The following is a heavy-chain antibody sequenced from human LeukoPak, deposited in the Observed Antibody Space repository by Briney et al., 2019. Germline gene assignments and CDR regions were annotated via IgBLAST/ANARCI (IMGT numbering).Heavy chain of an antibody. D-gene: IGHD3-22*01. CDR2: IYSGGST. Sequence: GGSLRLSCAASGFTFSSNYMSWVRQAPGKGLEWVSVIYSGGSTYYADSVKGRFTISRDNSKNTLYLQMNSLRAEDTAVYYCARDHLVGYYDSSGYYSGYWGQGTLVTVSS. CDR3: ARDHLVGYYDSSGYYSGY. V-gene: IGHV3-53*01. CDR1: GFTFSSNY. J-gene: IGHJ4*02.